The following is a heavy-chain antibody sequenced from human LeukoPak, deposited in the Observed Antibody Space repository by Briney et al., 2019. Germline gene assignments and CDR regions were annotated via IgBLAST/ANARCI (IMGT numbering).Heavy chain of an antibody. CDR3: ARGPAARVARPYYYYGMDV. D-gene: IGHD5-12*01. V-gene: IGHV1-18*01. CDR2: ISAYNGNT. CDR1: GYTFTSYG. J-gene: IGHJ6*02. Sequence: ASVKVSCTASGYTFTSYGISWVRQAPGQGLEWMGWISAYNGNTNYAQKLQGRVTMTTDTSTSTAYMELRSLRSDDTAVYYCARGPAARVARPYYYYGMDVWGQGTTVTVSS.